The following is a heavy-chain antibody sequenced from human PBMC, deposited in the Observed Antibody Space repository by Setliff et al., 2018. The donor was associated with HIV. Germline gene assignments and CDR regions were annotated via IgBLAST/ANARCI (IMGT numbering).Heavy chain of an antibody. CDR2: IKHNGNS. J-gene: IGHJ4*02. Sequence: SETLSLTCAVYGGSFSAYYWGWIRHPPGKGLEWIGEIKHNGNSNYNPSLKSRLTLSVDTSKKSLYLQMNSLRAQDTAVYYCAEAGSLYVEHYYDYWGQGTLVTVSS. D-gene: IGHD2-8*01. V-gene: IGHV4-34*10. CDR1: GGSFSAYY. CDR3: AEAGSLYVEHYYDY.